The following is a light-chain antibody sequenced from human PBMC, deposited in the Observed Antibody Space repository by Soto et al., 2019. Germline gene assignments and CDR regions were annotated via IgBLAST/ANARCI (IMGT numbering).Light chain of an antibody. CDR2: DAS. CDR3: QQSASSPWT. Sequence: EKVITHSPSALSVPPRGRATLSCRASQSVSSNLAWYQQKPGQAPRLLIYDASNRATGIPARFSGSGSGTDFTLTISRLEPEDFALYYCQQSASSPWTFCQGANVDIK. J-gene: IGKJ1*01. CDR1: QSVSSN. V-gene: IGKV3-20*01.